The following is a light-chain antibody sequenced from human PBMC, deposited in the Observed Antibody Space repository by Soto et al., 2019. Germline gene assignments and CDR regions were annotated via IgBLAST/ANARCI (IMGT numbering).Light chain of an antibody. V-gene: IGLV1-44*01. CDR3: AAWDVSLVV. CDR2: SDN. Sequence: QAVVTQPPSASGTPGQRVTISCSGSSSNIGTNTVIWYQQLPGAAPKLLIYSDNQRPSGVPDRFSVSMSGTSASLAISGLQSEDEADYYCAAWDVSLVVFGGGTKLTVL. J-gene: IGLJ2*01. CDR1: SSNIGTNT.